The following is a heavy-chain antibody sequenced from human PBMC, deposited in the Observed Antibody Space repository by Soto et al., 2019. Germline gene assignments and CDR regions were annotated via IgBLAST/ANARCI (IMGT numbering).Heavy chain of an antibody. J-gene: IGHJ6*02. Sequence: QVQLLQSGAEVKRSGTSVKVSCKAAAGTFRSYAMSWVRQAPGQGLEWMGGIIPMFGTPNYAQNFKGRLTIPADESTRTAYRELSSRRSEDTPVYSCAGPVVRLFAFASQYSGMAPWGQGPRATSP. CDR2: IIPMFGTP. CDR1: AGTFRSYA. V-gene: IGHV1-69*01. D-gene: IGHD2-21*01. CDR3: AGPVVRLFAFASQYSGMAP.